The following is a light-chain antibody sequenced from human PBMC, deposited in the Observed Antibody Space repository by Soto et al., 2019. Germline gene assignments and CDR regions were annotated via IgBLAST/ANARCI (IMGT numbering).Light chain of an antibody. CDR3: QQHGGSLWT. V-gene: IGKV3-20*01. J-gene: IGKJ1*01. CDR2: GAS. Sequence: EIVLTQSPGTLSLSPGERATLSCRASQSVSSNYVAWFHQKPGQAPRLLIYGASSRATGVPDRFSASGSGTDFTLTIRRLEPEDFAVYYCQQHGGSLWTSGQGTKVEIK. CDR1: QSVSSNY.